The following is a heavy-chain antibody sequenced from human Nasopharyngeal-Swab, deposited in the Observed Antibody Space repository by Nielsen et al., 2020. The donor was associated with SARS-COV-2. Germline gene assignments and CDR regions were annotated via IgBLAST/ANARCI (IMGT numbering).Heavy chain of an antibody. CDR1: GYTFTSYY. CDR3: AREWEPELTRQTFYYYYGMDV. D-gene: IGHD1-14*01. CDR2: IKSSGGTT. Sequence: ASVKVSCKASGYTFTSYYMHWVRQAPGQGLEWMGIIKSSGGTTRYAQKFQGRATMTRDTSTSTVYVELSSLRSEDTAVYYCAREWEPELTRQTFYYYYGMDVWGQGTTVTVSS. J-gene: IGHJ6*02. V-gene: IGHV1-46*01.